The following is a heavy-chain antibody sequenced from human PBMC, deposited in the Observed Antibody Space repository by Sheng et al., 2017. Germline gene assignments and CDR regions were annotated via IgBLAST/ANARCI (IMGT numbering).Heavy chain of an antibody. V-gene: IGHV4-31*11. CDR2: TYHLGNA. D-gene: IGHD1-20*01. Sequence: QVQLQESGPGLVGPSQTLSLTCDVSGGSMSSGGYYWTWIRQHPGKGLEWIGYTYHLGNAYYNPSLKSRVTISVDTSKKQFSLKLTSLTAADTAVYYCAREAANWRYSGMDVWDQGP. CDR1: GGSMSSGGYY. J-gene: IGHJ6*02. CDR3: AREAANWRYSGMDV.